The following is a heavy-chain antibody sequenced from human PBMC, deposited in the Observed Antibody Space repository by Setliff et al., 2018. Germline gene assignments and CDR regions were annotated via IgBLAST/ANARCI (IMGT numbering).Heavy chain of an antibody. CDR2: IYTSWST. CDR3: ARMSGFQYMDV. CDR1: GGSISSGGYY. V-gene: IGHV4-61*09. D-gene: IGHD3-3*01. Sequence: LSLTCTVSGGSISSGGYYWSWIRQHPGKGLEWIGQIYTSWSTNYNPSLKSRVTISLDTSKNQFSLSLSSVTAADTAVYYCARMSGFQYMDVWGKGTTVTVPS. J-gene: IGHJ6*03.